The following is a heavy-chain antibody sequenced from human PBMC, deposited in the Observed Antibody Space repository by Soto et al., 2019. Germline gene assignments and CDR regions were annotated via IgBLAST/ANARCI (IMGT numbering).Heavy chain of an antibody. D-gene: IGHD6-6*01. J-gene: IGHJ6*02. CDR2: TYYRSKWYS. V-gene: IGHV6-1*01. CDR3: ARAKEYTRSSGMDV. CDR1: GDSVSSNNAA. Sequence: SQTLSLTCAISGDSVSSNNAAWNWIRQSPSGGLEWLGRTYYRSKWYSDYSLSVKSRITINPDTSKDQFSLQLNSVTPEDTALYYCARAKEYTRSSGMDVWGQGTTVTV.